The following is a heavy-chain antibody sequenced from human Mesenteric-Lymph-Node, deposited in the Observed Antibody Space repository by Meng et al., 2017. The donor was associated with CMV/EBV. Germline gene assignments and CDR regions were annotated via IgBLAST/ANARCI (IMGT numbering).Heavy chain of an antibody. V-gene: IGHV3-30*04. D-gene: IGHD3-3*01. CDR3: VRAPYNFGYYFDF. CDR1: GFTFTTYA. J-gene: IGHJ4*02. Sequence: AASGFTFTTYAMHWVRQAPGKGLECVAVVSYDGSDKYYADSVKGRSTISRDNSKNTLYLQMNRLRAEDTAIYYCVRAPYNFGYYFDFWGQGTLVTVSS. CDR2: VSYDGSDK.